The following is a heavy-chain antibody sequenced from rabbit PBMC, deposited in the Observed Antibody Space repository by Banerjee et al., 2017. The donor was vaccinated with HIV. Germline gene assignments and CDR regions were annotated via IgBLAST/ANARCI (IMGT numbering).Heavy chain of an antibody. CDR1: GFSFSSSYY. CDR3: ARAHVRYTGDTGYGYAFNL. V-gene: IGHV1S45*01. D-gene: IGHD6-1*01. Sequence: QEQLVESGGGLVQPEGSLTLTCTASGFSFSSSYYMCWVRQAPGKGLEWIGCIYTGSGDPYYSSWAKGRFTISKSSSTTVTLQMTSLTAADTATYFCARAHVRYTGDTGYGYAFNLWGPGTLVTVS. CDR2: IYTGSGDP. J-gene: IGHJ4*01.